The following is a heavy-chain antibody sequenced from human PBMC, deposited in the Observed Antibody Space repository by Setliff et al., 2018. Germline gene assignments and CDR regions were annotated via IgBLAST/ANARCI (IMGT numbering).Heavy chain of an antibody. CDR1: GFTFSNAW. D-gene: IGHD3-16*01. Sequence: SGGSLRLSCTASGFTFSNAWMTWVRQAPGKGLEWVGRIRSKTDGGTTDYAAPVKGRFIISRDDSTNKLYLQMNSLKTEDTAVYYCTTDPSATFGGVIGAAFDMWGQGTMVTVSS. V-gene: IGHV3-15*01. J-gene: IGHJ3*02. CDR2: IRSKTDGGTT. CDR3: TTDPSATFGGVIGAAFDM.